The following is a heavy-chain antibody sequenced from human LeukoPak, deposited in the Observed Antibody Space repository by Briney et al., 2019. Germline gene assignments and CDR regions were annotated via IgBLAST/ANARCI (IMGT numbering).Heavy chain of an antibody. CDR1: GFTFSSYG. D-gene: IGHD3-3*01. CDR3: AKDWSGNYNWSDP. Sequence: GGSLRLSCAASGFTFSSYGMHWVRQAPGKGLEWVACIYPDGTNKDYADSVKGRFIISRDNSKNTLYVQMNSLRAEDTAIYYCAKDWSGNYNWSDPWGQGTLVTVSS. J-gene: IGHJ5*02. CDR2: IYPDGTNK. V-gene: IGHV3-30*02.